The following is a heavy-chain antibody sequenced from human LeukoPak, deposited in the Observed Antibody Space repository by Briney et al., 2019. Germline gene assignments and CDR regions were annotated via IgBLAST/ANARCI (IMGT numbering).Heavy chain of an antibody. D-gene: IGHD6-19*01. CDR3: ARTNLVAGIDY. Sequence: TLSLTCTVSGGSVSSGSYYWSWIRQPPGKALEWLALIDWDDDKYYSTSLKTRLTISKDTSKNQVVLTMTNMDPVDTATYYCARTNLVAGIDYWGQGTLVTVSS. J-gene: IGHJ4*02. CDR1: GGSVSSGSYY. V-gene: IGHV2-70*01. CDR2: IDWDDDK.